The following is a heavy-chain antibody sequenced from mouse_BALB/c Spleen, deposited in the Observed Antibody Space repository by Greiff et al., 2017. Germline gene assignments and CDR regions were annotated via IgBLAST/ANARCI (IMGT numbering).Heavy chain of an antibody. CDR2: INPSTGYT. CDR1: GYTFTSYW. D-gene: IGHD2-4*01. Sequence: VQLQESGAELAKPGASVKMSCKASGYTFTSYWMHWVKQRPGQGLEWIGYINPSTGYTEYNQKFKDKATLTADKSSSTAYMQLSSLTSEDSAVYYCARRGIYDYDVAYWGQGTLVTVSA. CDR3: ARRGIYDYDVAY. V-gene: IGHV1-7*01. J-gene: IGHJ3*01.